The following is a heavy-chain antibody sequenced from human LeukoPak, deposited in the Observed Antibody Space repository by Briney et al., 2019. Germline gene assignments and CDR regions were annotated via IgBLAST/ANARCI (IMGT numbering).Heavy chain of an antibody. V-gene: IGHV3-23*01. D-gene: IGHD2-2*02. CDR2: VSGGESRT. CDR1: GFTFSTLA. J-gene: IGHJ4*02. Sequence: GGSLRLSCAASGFTFSTLAMGWVRQAPGKGLEWVSGVSGGESRTYYADSVKGRFTLSRDNSKNTLFLQMNSLRAEDTAVYYCGKLGGMYLLNPFDHWGQGTLVSVSS. CDR3: GKLGGMYLLNPFDH.